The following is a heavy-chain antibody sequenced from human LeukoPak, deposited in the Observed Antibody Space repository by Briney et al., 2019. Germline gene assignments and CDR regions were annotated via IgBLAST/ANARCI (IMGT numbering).Heavy chain of an antibody. J-gene: IGHJ4*02. V-gene: IGHV3-30*02. CDR2: IRYDGTNK. Sequence: GGSLRLSCAASGFTFSSYGMHWVRQAPGKGLEWVAFIRYDGTNKYYVDSVKGRFTISRDNSKNTLYLQMDSLRAEDTAVYYCAKRDNNGYFLFDYWGQGTLVTVSS. D-gene: IGHD2-8*01. CDR3: AKRDNNGYFLFDY. CDR1: GFTFSSYG.